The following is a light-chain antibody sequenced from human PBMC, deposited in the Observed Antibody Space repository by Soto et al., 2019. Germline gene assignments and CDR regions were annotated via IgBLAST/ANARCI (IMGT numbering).Light chain of an antibody. CDR3: QYYLDWPVYT. CDR2: RAS. J-gene: IGKJ2*01. CDR1: QSVGIS. Sequence: EIVMTQSPATLSVSPGERATLSCRASQSVGISLAWYQQKPGQAPRLLIYRASTRATGIPDRFSGSGSGTEFTLTISSLQSEDLAVYYCQYYLDWPVYTFGQGTKMEIK. V-gene: IGKV3-15*01.